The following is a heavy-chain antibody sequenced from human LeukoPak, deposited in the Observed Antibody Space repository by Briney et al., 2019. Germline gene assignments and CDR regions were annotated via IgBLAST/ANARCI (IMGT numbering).Heavy chain of an antibody. CDR1: GFTFSSYA. D-gene: IGHD4-17*01. CDR3: ANRYGDFPFYFDY. CDR2: IRYDGSNK. V-gene: IGHV3-30*02. Sequence: GGSLRLSCAASGFTFSSYAMHWVRQAPGKGLEWVAFIRYDGSNKYYADSVKGRFTISRDNSRNTLYLQMNSLRAEDTAVYYRANRYGDFPFYFDYWGHGTLVTVSS. J-gene: IGHJ4*01.